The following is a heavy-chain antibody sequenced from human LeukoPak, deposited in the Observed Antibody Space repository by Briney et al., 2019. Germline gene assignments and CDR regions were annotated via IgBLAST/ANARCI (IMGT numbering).Heavy chain of an antibody. CDR1: GFTFSSYA. V-gene: IGHV3-30*01. D-gene: IGHD1-26*01. CDR2: ISYDGSNK. CDR3: ARGSATTLYYYYYMDV. Sequence: GGSLRLSCAASGFTFSSYAMHWVRQAPGKGLEWVAVISYDGSNKYYADSVKGRFTISRDNSKNTLYLQMNSLRPEDTAVYYCARGSATTLYYYYYMDVWGKGTTVTVSS. J-gene: IGHJ6*03.